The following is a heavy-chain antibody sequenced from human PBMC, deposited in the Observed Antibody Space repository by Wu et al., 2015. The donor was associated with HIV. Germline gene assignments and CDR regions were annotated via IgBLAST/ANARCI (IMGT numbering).Heavy chain of an antibody. J-gene: IGHJ4*02. CDR3: ARDPQEVSGWYTH. V-gene: IGHV1-2*02. CDR2: INPGSGDT. D-gene: IGHD6-19*01. CDR1: GYTFTGYY. Sequence: QVQLVQSGAEVKKPGASVRVSCKTSGYTFTGYYIHWVRQAPGQGLEWMGWINPGSGDTSYSQKLQNRVTMTRDTSISTAYMELNRLRFDDTAVYYCARDPQEVSGWYTHWDQGTLVTVSS.